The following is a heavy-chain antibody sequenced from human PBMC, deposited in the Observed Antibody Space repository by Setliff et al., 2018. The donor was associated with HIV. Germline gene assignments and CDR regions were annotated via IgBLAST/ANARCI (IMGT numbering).Heavy chain of an antibody. V-gene: IGHV1-3*01. D-gene: IGHD5-12*01. J-gene: IGHJ6*02. CDR3: ARDSAIVTTIIDHYYGMDV. CDR1: GYSFSNYA. CDR2: INAGNGNT. Sequence: GASVKVSCKASGYSFSNYAMHWVRQAPGQSLEWMGWINAGNGNTKYSQNFQGRVTISRDTSASTAYMELSSLRSEDTAVYYCARDSAIVTTIIDHYYGMDVWGQGTTVTVSS.